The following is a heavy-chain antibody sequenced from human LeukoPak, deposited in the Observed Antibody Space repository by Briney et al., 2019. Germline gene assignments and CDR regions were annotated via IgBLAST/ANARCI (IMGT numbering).Heavy chain of an antibody. J-gene: IGHJ4*02. CDR2: ISGSGGST. CDR1: GFTFSSYG. D-gene: IGHD3-16*02. Sequence: HPGGSLRLSCAASGFTFSSYGMHWVRQAPGKGLEWVSAISGSGGSTYYADSVKGRFTISRDNSKNTLYLQMNSLRAEDTAVYYCAKSYRITWGSYRSPLGFDHWGQGTLVTVSS. CDR3: AKSYRITWGSYRSPLGFDH. V-gene: IGHV3-23*01.